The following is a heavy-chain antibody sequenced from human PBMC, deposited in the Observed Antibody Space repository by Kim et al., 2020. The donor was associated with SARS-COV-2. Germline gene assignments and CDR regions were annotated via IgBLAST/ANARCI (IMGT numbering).Heavy chain of an antibody. CDR1: GGSFSGYY. J-gene: IGHJ4*02. CDR3: ARLDELAVAGEFDY. Sequence: SETLSLTCAVYGGSFSGYYWSWIRQPPGKGLEWIGEINHSGSTNYNPSLKSRVTISVDTSKNQFSLKLSSVTAADTAVYYCARLDELAVAGEFDYWGQGTLVTVSS. CDR2: INHSGST. D-gene: IGHD6-19*01. V-gene: IGHV4-34*01.